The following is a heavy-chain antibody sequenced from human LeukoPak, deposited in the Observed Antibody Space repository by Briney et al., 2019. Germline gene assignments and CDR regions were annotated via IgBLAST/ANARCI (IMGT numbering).Heavy chain of an antibody. CDR2: INSDGSNT. CDR3: AREYSTSRYFDY. CDR1: GFTFSSYW. V-gene: IGHV3-74*01. J-gene: IGHJ4*01. D-gene: IGHD6-6*01. Sequence: GESLRLSCAASGFTFSSYWMHWVRQAPGKGLLWVSRINSDGSNTNYAHSVEGRFTISRDNANNTLYLQMDSLRAEDTAVYYCAREYSTSRYFDYWGQGRLASVCS.